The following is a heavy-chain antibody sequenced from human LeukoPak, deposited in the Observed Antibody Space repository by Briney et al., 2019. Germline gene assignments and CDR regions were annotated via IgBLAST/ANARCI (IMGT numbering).Heavy chain of an antibody. V-gene: IGHV1-2*02. J-gene: IGHJ6*03. D-gene: IGHD3-10*01. Sequence: ASVKVSCKASGYTLTGYYMHWVRQAPGQGLEWMGWINPNSGGTNYAQKFQGRVTMTRDTSISTAYMELSRLRSDDTAVYYCARDFIYGTTGGYYYMDVWGKGTTVTVSS. CDR3: ARDFIYGTTGGYYYMDV. CDR1: GYTLTGYY. CDR2: INPNSGGT.